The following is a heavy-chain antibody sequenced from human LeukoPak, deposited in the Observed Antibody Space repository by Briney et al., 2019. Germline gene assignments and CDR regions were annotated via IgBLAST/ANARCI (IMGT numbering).Heavy chain of an antibody. D-gene: IGHD3-10*01. Sequence: EGSLRLSCAASGFTVSSYYMSWVRQAPGKGLEWVSVIYSGGSTYYADSVKGRFTISRDNSKNTLYLQMNSLRAEDTAVYYCAREKFGDWVDPWGQGTLVTVSS. V-gene: IGHV3-66*01. CDR1: GFTVSSYY. CDR3: AREKFGDWVDP. J-gene: IGHJ5*02. CDR2: IYSGGST.